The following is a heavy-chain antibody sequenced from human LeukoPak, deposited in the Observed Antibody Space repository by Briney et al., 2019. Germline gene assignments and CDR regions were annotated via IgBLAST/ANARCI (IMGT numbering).Heavy chain of an antibody. CDR3: ARDGRDTAMVTKGFDY. J-gene: IGHJ4*02. V-gene: IGHV4-61*01. CDR2: IYYSGST. D-gene: IGHD5-18*01. CDR1: GGSISSGIYY. Sequence: TSETLSVTCTGSGGSISSGIYYWGWIRQPPGKGLEGRGYIYYSGSTNYNPSLKSRVTISVDTSKNQFSLKLSSVTAADTAVYYCARDGRDTAMVTKGFDYWGQGTLVTVSS.